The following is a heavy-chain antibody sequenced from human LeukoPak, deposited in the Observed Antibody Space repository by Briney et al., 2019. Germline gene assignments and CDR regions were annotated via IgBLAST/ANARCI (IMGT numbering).Heavy chain of an antibody. J-gene: IGHJ6*04. CDR2: ISNSSSYI. CDR3: ARDGYCSSTSCWAMYYYYGMDV. Sequence: GGSLRLSCAASGFTFSSYSMNWVRQAPGKGLEWVSSISNSSSYIYYADSVKGRFTISRDNAKNSLYLQMNSLRAEDTAVYYCARDGYCSSTSCWAMYYYYGMDVWGKGTTVTVSS. V-gene: IGHV3-21*01. D-gene: IGHD2-2*03. CDR1: GFTFSSYS.